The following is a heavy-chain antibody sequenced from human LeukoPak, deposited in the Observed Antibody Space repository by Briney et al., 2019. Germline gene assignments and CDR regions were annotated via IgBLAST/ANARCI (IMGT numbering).Heavy chain of an antibody. CDR1: GYTHTELS. J-gene: IGHJ4*02. Sequence: ASVKVSCKVSGYTHTELSIHWVRQAPGKGLEWMGGFDPEDGETIYAQKFQGRVTMTEDTSTDTAYMELSSLRSEDTAVFYCAATSRAEIHFDYWGQGTLVIVSS. CDR2: FDPEDGET. V-gene: IGHV1-24*01. CDR3: AATSRAEIHFDY. D-gene: IGHD5-24*01.